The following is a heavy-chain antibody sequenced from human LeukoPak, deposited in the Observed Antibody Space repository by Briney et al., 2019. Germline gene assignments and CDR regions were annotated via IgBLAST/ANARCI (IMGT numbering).Heavy chain of an antibody. J-gene: IGHJ4*02. CDR3: ARERYCSGGSCPLGY. CDR2: IYHSGST. V-gene: IGHV4-4*02. D-gene: IGHD2-15*01. Sequence: PSGTLSLTCAVSGGSISSSNWWSWVRQPPGKGLEWIGEIYHSGSTNYDPSLKSRVTISVDKSKNQFSLKLSSVTAADTAVYYCARERYCSGGSCPLGYWGQGTLVTVSS. CDR1: GGSISSSNW.